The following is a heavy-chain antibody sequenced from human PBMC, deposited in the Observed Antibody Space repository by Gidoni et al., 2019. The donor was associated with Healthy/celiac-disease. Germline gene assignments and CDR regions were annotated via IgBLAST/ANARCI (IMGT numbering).Heavy chain of an antibody. CDR3: TMNYYGSGSPLRVGMDV. V-gene: IGHV3-23*01. D-gene: IGHD3-10*01. CDR2: ISGSGGST. J-gene: IGHJ6*02. Sequence: EVQLLESGGGLVQPGGSLRLSCAASGFTCSSYAMSWVRQAPGKGLEWVSAISGSGGSTYYADSVKGRFTISRDNSKNTLYLQMNSLRAEDTAVYYCTMNYYGSGSPLRVGMDVWGQGTTVTVSS. CDR1: GFTCSSYA.